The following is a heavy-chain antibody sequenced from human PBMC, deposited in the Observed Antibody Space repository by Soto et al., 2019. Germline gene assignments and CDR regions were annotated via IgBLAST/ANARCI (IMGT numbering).Heavy chain of an antibody. CDR1: GGTFSSYA. CDR2: IIPIFGTA. J-gene: IGHJ3*02. CDR3: ARGPHYYDSSGYRSFDI. Sequence: ASVKVSCKASGGTFSSYAISWVRQAPGQGLEWMGGIIPIFGTANYAQKFQGRVTITADESTSTAYMELSSLRSEDTAVYYCARGPHYYDSSGYRSFDIWGQGTMVTVSS. D-gene: IGHD3-22*01. V-gene: IGHV1-69*13.